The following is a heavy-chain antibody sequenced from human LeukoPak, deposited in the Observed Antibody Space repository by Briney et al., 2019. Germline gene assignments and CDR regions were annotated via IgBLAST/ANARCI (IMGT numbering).Heavy chain of an antibody. Sequence: SGGSLRLSCAASGFTFSSYLMSWVRQAPGKGLEWVANIKQDGSEKYYVDSVKGRFTISRDNAKNSLYLQMNSLRAEDTAVYYCARGRYYDSSGYKNYFDYWGQGTLVTVSS. V-gene: IGHV3-7*01. D-gene: IGHD3-22*01. CDR3: ARGRYYDSSGYKNYFDY. CDR1: GFTFSSYL. CDR2: IKQDGSEK. J-gene: IGHJ4*02.